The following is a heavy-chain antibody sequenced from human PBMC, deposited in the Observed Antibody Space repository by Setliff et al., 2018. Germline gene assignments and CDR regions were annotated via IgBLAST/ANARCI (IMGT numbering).Heavy chain of an antibody. D-gene: IGHD6-13*01. Sequence: ASVKVSCKASGYTFISYGISWVRQAPGQGLEWMGWISAYNGNTNYAQRFQGRVTTTIDTSTNTAYMELRSLRSDDTAVYYCALEEYTSRWTKRFDPWGQGTLVTVSS. J-gene: IGHJ5*02. CDR1: GYTFISYG. CDR3: ALEEYTSRWTKRFDP. V-gene: IGHV1-18*01. CDR2: ISAYNGNT.